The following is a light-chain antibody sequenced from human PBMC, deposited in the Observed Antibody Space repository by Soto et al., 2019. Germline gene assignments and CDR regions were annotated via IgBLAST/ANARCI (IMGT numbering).Light chain of an antibody. J-gene: IGKJ5*01. CDR3: QQYSSIPIT. Sequence: ALTQSPGTLSLSPGERATLSCRASQSVSSNYLAWYQQKPGQTPRLLISGASSRATDIPDRFSGSGSGTDFTLTISRLEPEDFAVYYCQQYSSIPITFGQGTRLEIK. V-gene: IGKV3-20*01. CDR2: GAS. CDR1: QSVSSNY.